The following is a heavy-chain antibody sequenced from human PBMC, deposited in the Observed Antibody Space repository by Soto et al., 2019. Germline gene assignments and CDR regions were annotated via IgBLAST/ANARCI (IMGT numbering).Heavy chain of an antibody. J-gene: IGHJ3*02. CDR2: IIPIFGTA. Sequence: QVQLVQSGAEVKKPGSSVKVSCKASGGTFSSYAISWVRQAPGQGLEWMGGIIPIFGTANYAQKFQGRVTITADESTSTAYMELSSLRSEDTAVYYCARERYCSSTSCYTFGAFDIWGQGTMVIVSS. CDR3: ARERYCSSTSCYTFGAFDI. D-gene: IGHD2-2*02. CDR1: GGTFSSYA. V-gene: IGHV1-69*01.